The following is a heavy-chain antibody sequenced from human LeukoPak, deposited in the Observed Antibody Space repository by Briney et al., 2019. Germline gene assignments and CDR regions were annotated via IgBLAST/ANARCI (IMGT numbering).Heavy chain of an antibody. V-gene: IGHV1-2*02. CDR2: INPNSGGT. D-gene: IGHD2-2*01. Sequence: ASVKVSCKASGYTFTDYYLHWVRQAPGQGLEWMGWINPNSGGTNYAQKFQGRVTMTRDTSISTACMELSRLRSDDTAVYYCARDPNCSSTSCYFPLDPWGQGTLVTVSS. CDR1: GYTFTDYY. CDR3: ARDPNCSSTSCYFPLDP. J-gene: IGHJ5*02.